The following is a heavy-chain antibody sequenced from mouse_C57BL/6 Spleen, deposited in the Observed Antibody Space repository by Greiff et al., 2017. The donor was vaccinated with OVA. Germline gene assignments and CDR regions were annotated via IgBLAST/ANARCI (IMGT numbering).Heavy chain of an antibody. CDR2: INPNNGGT. J-gene: IGHJ3*01. CDR1: GYTFTDYY. Sequence: EVQLQQSGPELVKPGASVKISCKASGYTFTDYYMNWVKQSHGKSLEWIGDINPNNGGTSYNQKFKGKATLTVDKSSSTAYMELRSLTSDDSAVYYCARWGWAWFAYWGQGTLVTVSA. CDR3: ARWGWAWFAY. V-gene: IGHV1-26*01.